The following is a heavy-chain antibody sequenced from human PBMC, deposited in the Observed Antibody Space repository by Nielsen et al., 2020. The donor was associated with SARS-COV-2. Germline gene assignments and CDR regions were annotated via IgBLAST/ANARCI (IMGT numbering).Heavy chain of an antibody. Sequence: GGSLRLSCAASGFTFSSYAMSWVRQAPGKGLEWVSSISSSSSYIYYADSVKGRFTISRDNAKNSLYLQMNSLRAEDTAVYYCAREHPVNYEPGPWGQGTLVTVSS. CDR3: AREHPVNYEPGP. J-gene: IGHJ5*02. CDR1: GFTFSSYA. CDR2: ISSSSSYI. D-gene: IGHD3-3*01. V-gene: IGHV3-21*01.